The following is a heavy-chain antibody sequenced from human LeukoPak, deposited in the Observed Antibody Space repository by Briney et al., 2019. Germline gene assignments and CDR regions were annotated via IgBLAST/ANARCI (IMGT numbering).Heavy chain of an antibody. D-gene: IGHD2-2*01. CDR2: ISGGGGST. V-gene: IGHV3-23*01. CDR3: AKRDIVVVPAAIVGWFDP. Sequence: GGSLRLSCAASGFTFSSYAMSWVRQAPGKGLEWVSAISGGGGSTYYADSVKGRFTISRDNSKNTLYLQMNSLRAEDTAVYYCAKRDIVVVPAAIVGWFDPWGQGTLVTVS. J-gene: IGHJ5*02. CDR1: GFTFSSYA.